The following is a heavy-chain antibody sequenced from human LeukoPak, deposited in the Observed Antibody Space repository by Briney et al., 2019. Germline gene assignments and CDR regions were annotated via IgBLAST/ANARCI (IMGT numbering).Heavy chain of an antibody. CDR1: GGSVSSNSAA. J-gene: IGHJ4*02. Sequence: SQTLSLTCAISGGSVSSNSAAWNWIRQSPSRGLEWLGRTYYRSKWYNDYAVSVKSRITINPDTSKNQFSLQMNSVTPEVTAVYYCAREAYNSGWYADWGQGTLVTVSS. D-gene: IGHD6-19*01. CDR2: TYYRSKWYN. V-gene: IGHV6-1*01. CDR3: AREAYNSGWYAD.